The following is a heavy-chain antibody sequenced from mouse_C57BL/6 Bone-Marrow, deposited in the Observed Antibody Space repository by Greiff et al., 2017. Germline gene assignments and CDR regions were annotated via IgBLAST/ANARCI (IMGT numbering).Heavy chain of an antibody. D-gene: IGHD1-1*01. CDR3: ARDSAVVPYFDA. J-gene: IGHJ2*01. CDR1: GFTFSSYA. Sequence: EVQVVESGAGLVKPGGSLKLSCAASGFTFSSYAMSWVRQTPEQRLEWVAYISSGGDYINYADTVKGRFTISRDNAGNTQYLQMSSLTSEDTAMYYCARDSAVVPYFDAWGQGTTLTVSS. V-gene: IGHV5S21*01. CDR2: ISSGGDYI.